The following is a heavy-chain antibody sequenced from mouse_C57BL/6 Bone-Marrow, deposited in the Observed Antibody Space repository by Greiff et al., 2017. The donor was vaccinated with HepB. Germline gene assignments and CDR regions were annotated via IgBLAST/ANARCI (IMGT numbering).Heavy chain of an antibody. Sequence: EVHLVESGGGLVQPGGSLKLSCAASGFTFSDYYMYWVRQTPEKRLEWVAYISNGGGSTYYPDTVKGRFTISRDNAKNTLYLQMSRLKSEDTAMYYCARHYYGSSYYYYAMDYWGQGTSVTVSS. CDR1: GFTFSDYY. J-gene: IGHJ4*01. CDR3: ARHYYGSSYYYYAMDY. CDR2: ISNGGGST. D-gene: IGHD1-1*01. V-gene: IGHV5-12*01.